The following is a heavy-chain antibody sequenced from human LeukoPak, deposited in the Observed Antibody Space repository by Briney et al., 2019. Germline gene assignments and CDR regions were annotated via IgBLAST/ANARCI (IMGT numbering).Heavy chain of an antibody. J-gene: IGHJ2*01. CDR1: GFTVSGNY. CDR3: AGRKGGTNWYFDL. D-gene: IGHD2-15*01. CDR2: ISSSSSTI. V-gene: IGHV3-48*02. Sequence: PGGSLRLSCAASGFTVSGNYMSWVRQAPGKGLEWVSYISSSSSTIYYADSVKGRFTISRDNAKNSLYLQMNSLRDEDTAVYYCAGRKGGTNWYFDLWGRGTLVTVSS.